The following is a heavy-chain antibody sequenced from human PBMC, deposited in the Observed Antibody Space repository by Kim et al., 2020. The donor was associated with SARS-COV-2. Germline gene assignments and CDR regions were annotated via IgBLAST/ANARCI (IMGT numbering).Heavy chain of an antibody. CDR2: IVPAGDT. CDR1: GFTFSTYD. V-gene: IGHV3-13*01. J-gene: IGHJ6*02. CDR3: TRDLRGGGMDV. D-gene: IGHD3-10*01. Sequence: GGSLRLSCAASGFTFSTYDMHWVRHPTGKGLEWVSTIVPAGDTYYAGSVKGRFTTSRENGKSSLNLQMDSLRAGDTAVYYCTRDLRGGGMDVWGQGTTVTVSS.